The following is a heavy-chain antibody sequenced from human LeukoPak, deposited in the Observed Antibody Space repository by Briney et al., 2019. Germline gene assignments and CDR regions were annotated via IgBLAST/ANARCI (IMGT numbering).Heavy chain of an antibody. CDR3: ARVGSETTFHYYYGMDV. CDR2: INHSGST. V-gene: IGHV4-34*01. Sequence: PSETLSLTCAVYGGSFSGYYWSWIRQPPGKGLEWIGEINHSGSTNYNPSLKSRVTISVDTSENQFSLKLSSVTAADTAVYYCARVGSETTFHYYYGMDVWGKGTTVTVSS. J-gene: IGHJ6*04. CDR1: GGSFSGYY. D-gene: IGHD1-1*01.